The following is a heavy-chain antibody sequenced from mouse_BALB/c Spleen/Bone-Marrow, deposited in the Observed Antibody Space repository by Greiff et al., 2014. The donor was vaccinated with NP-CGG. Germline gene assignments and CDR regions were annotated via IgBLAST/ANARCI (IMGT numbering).Heavy chain of an antibody. D-gene: IGHD2-4*01. V-gene: IGHV5-2*01. J-gene: IGHJ4*01. CDR2: INSDGGST. CDR1: EYEFPSHD. Sequence: DVMLVESGGGLVQPGESLKLSCESNEYEFPSHDMSWVRKTPEKRLELVAAINSDGGSTYYPDTMERRFIISRVNTKKTLYLQMSSLRSEDTALYYCARHRYDYDGAMDYWGQGTSVTVSS. CDR3: ARHRYDYDGAMDY.